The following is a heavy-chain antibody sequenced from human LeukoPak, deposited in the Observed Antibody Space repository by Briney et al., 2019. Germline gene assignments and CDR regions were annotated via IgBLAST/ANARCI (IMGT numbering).Heavy chain of an antibody. Sequence: GGSLRLSCAASGFTFSRYSMNWVRQAPGKGLEWVSSITTSSSYIYYADSVKGRFTISRDNSKNTLYLQMNSLRAEDTAVYYCAKAQGAAGSNWFDPWGQGTLVTVSS. CDR1: GFTFSRYS. CDR3: AKAQGAAGSNWFDP. CDR2: ITTSSSYI. V-gene: IGHV3-21*04. D-gene: IGHD6-13*01. J-gene: IGHJ5*02.